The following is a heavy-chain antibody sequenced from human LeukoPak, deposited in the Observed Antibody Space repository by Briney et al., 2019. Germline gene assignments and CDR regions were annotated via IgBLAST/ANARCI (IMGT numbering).Heavy chain of an antibody. CDR3: ARDGNVERPYDS. V-gene: IGHV4-4*07. J-gene: IGHJ4*02. CDR2: IHPSGSS. CDR1: GGSISGYF. Sequence: PSETLSLTCTVSGGSISGYFWSWIRQPAGKGLEWIGRIHPSGSSNYNPSLKSRLTMSVDTSKNQFSLNLSSVTAADTAVYFWARDGNVERPYDSWGQGTLVPFSP. D-gene: IGHD1-26*01.